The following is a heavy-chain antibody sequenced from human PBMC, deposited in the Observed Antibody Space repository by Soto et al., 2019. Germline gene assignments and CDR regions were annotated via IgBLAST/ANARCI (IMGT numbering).Heavy chain of an antibody. V-gene: IGHV1-18*01. CDR1: GYTFTSYG. CDR2: ISAYNGNT. D-gene: IGHD5-18*01. J-gene: IGHJ3*02. Sequence: ASVKVSCKASGYTFTSYGISWVRQAPGQRLEWMGWISAYNGNTNYAQKLQGRGTMTTDTSTSTAYMELRSLRSDDTAVYYCARDGALSVDTAMVTANDASDIWGQGTMVTVS. CDR3: ARDGALSVDTAMVTANDASDI.